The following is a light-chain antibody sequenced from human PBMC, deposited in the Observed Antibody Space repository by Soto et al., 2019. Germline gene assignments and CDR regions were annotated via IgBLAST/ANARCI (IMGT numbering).Light chain of an antibody. CDR1: QTISTL. Sequence: DIQMTQSPSTLSASVGDRVTITCRARQTISTLLAWYQQRPGKAPNLLIYKASSLESGVPSRFSGSGSGTEFTLTLSSLQPDDFATYFCQQYSTYPWTFGQGTQVEVK. J-gene: IGKJ1*01. CDR3: QQYSTYPWT. CDR2: KAS. V-gene: IGKV1-5*03.